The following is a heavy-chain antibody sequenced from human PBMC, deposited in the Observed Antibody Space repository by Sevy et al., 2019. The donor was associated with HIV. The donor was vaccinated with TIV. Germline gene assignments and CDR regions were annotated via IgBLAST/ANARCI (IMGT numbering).Heavy chain of an antibody. CDR3: AGATAATDKENYFDY. D-gene: IGHD6-13*01. V-gene: IGHV3-11*01. Sequence: GGCLRLSCAASGFTFSDFHMSWIRQAPGRGLEWVSYISGSGHTIYYTDSVKGRFTISRDNAKNSLYLQTNSLRAEDTAVYYCAGATAATDKENYFDYWGQGALVTVSS. CDR1: GFTFSDFH. J-gene: IGHJ4*02. CDR2: ISGSGHTI.